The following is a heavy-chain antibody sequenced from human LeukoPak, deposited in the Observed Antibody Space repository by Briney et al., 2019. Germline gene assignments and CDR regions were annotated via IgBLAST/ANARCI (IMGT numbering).Heavy chain of an antibody. CDR1: GYTLNELS. J-gene: IGHJ4*02. Sequence: GASVKVSCKVSGYTLNELSMHWVRQVPGKGLDWMGGFDPEDGETIYAQKFQGRVTMTEDTSTDRAYMELSSLRSEDTAVYYCATSRISMVRGVIPGYWGQGTLVTVSS. CDR3: ATSRISMVRGVIPGY. V-gene: IGHV1-24*01. CDR2: FDPEDGET. D-gene: IGHD3-10*01.